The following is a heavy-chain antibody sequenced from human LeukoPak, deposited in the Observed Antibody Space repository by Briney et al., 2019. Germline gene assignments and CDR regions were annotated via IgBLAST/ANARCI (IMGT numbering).Heavy chain of an antibody. Sequence: PGGTLRLSCAASGFTFGSYGMHWVREAPGKGLEWVAVIWYDESNKYYADSVKGRLTISRDNSKNTLYLQMNSLRAEDTAVYYCAKDSHYEVPAATVYMDVWGKGTTVTVSS. CDR1: GFTFGSYG. CDR3: AKDSHYEVPAATVYMDV. J-gene: IGHJ6*03. CDR2: IWYDESNK. D-gene: IGHD2-2*01. V-gene: IGHV3-33*06.